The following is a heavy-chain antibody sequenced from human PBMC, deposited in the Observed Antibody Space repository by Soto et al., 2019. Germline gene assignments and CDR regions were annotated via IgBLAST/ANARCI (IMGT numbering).Heavy chain of an antibody. CDR2: IYSAGTT. D-gene: IGHD4-17*01. V-gene: IGHV3-53*01. Sequence: PGGSLRLSCPSSGLPITNNYRTLVRPVPGKGLEWVSFIYSAGTTSYADSVKGRFTISRDNSKNTMYLQMNSLRAEDTAVYYCAGVNGDFAFDAFDIWGQGTMVTVSS. CDR3: AGVNGDFAFDAFDI. CDR1: GLPITNNY. J-gene: IGHJ3*02.